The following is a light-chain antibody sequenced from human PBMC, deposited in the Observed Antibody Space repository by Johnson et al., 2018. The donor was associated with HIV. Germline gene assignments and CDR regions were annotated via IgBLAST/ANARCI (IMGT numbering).Light chain of an antibody. CDR3: GTWDSSLGTYV. J-gene: IGLJ1*01. CDR1: SSNIGNNY. V-gene: IGLV1-51*02. Sequence: QLVLTQPPSVSAAPGQKVTISCSGSSSNIGNNYVSWYRQLPGTAPKLLIYENNKRPSGIPDRFSGSKSGTSATLDITGPKTGDEADYYCGTWDSSLGTYVFGTVAKVTVL. CDR2: ENN.